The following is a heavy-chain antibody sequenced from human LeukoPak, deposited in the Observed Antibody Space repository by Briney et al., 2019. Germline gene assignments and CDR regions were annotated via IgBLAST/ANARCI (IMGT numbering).Heavy chain of an antibody. CDR2: ISSSSSAI. V-gene: IGHV3-48*01. Sequence: GGSLRLSCAASAFTFSEYSMNWVRQAPGKGLEWVSYISSSSSAIYYADSVKGRFTISRDNAKNSLYLQMNSLRAEDTAVYYCARDNTNDFWSGYYFDYWGQGTLVTVSS. CDR3: ARDNTNDFWSGYYFDY. D-gene: IGHD3-3*01. J-gene: IGHJ4*02. CDR1: AFTFSEYS.